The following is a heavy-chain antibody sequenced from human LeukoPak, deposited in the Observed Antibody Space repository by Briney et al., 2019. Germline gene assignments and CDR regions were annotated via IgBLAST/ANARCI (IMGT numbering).Heavy chain of an antibody. CDR3: ARGDCSSTSCYAGDY. CDR2: IYYSGST. Sequence: PSQTLSLSCTVSGGPISSGAYCWSWIRQPPGKGLEWIGYIYYSGSTYYNPSLKSRVTISVDTSKNQFSPKLSSVTDADTAVYYCARGDCSSTSCYAGDYWGQGTLVTVSS. CDR1: GGPISSGAYC. D-gene: IGHD2-2*01. V-gene: IGHV4-30-4*01. J-gene: IGHJ4*02.